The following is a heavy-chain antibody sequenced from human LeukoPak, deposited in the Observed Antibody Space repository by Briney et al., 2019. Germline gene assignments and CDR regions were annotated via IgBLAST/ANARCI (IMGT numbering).Heavy chain of an antibody. CDR2: INHSGST. J-gene: IGHJ5*02. Sequence: PSETLSLTCAVYGGSFRGYYWSWIRQPPGKGLEWIGEINHSGSTNYNPSLKSRVTISVDTSKNQFSLKLSSVTAADTAVYYCASHALAAAGVSWFDPWGQGTLVTVSS. D-gene: IGHD6-13*01. V-gene: IGHV4-34*01. CDR1: GGSFRGYY. CDR3: ASHALAAAGVSWFDP.